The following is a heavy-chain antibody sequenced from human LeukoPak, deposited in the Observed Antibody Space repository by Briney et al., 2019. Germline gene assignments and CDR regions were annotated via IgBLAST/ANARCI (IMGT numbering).Heavy chain of an antibody. J-gene: IGHJ6*02. Sequence: SETLSLTCTVSGGSISSYYWSWIRQPPGKGLEWIGYIYYSGSTNYNPSLKSRVTISVDTSKNQFSLKLSSVTAADTAVYYCARMSYYYGMDVWGQGTTVTVSS. CDR2: IYYSGST. CDR3: ARMSYYYGMDV. V-gene: IGHV4-59*01. CDR1: GGSISSYY.